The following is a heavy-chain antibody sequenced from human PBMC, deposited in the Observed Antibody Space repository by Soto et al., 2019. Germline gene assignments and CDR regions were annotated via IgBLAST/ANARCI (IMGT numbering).Heavy chain of an antibody. CDR3: ARAWAAAGKGWFDP. J-gene: IGHJ5*02. Sequence: QVQLQESGPGLVKPSETLSLTCTVSGGSISNYYWSWIRQPAGKGLEWIGRIYTSGSTNYNPSLKSLVTMSVDTSKNQFSLKLSSVTAADTAVYYCARAWAAAGKGWFDPWGQGTLVTVSS. CDR2: IYTSGST. CDR1: GGSISNYY. D-gene: IGHD6-13*01. V-gene: IGHV4-4*07.